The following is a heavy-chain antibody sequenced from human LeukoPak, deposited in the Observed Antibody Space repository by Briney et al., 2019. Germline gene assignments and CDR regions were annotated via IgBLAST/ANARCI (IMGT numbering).Heavy chain of an antibody. J-gene: IGHJ3*02. Sequence: GGSLRLSCAASGFTFSSYSMNWVRQAPGKGLEWVSYISSSSSTIYYADSVKGRFTISRDNAKNSLYLQMNRLRAEDTAVYCCARDGSGRNWNYDDAFDIWGQGTMVTVSS. CDR2: ISSSSSTI. V-gene: IGHV3-48*01. D-gene: IGHD1-7*01. CDR1: GFTFSSYS. CDR3: ARDGSGRNWNYDDAFDI.